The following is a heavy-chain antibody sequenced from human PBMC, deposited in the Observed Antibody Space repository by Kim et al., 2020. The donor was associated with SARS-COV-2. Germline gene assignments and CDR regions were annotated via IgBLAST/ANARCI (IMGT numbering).Heavy chain of an antibody. CDR2: ILGDGSII. D-gene: IGHD7-27*01. J-gene: IGHJ3*02. CDR3: ARTLTVTFAFVI. CDR1: GFSFSSYW. V-gene: IGHV3-74*01. Sequence: GGSLRLSCAASGFSFSSYWMHWVRQAPGKGLVWVSRILGDGSIINYADSVKGRFTISRDNAKNTLYMQTNSLRAEVTAVYYCARTLTVTFAFVIWGQGT.